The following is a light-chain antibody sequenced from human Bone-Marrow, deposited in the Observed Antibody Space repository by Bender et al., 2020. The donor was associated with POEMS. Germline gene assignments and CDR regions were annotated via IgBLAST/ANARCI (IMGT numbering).Light chain of an antibody. CDR2: EVT. V-gene: IGLV2-14*02. Sequence: QSALTQPASVSGSPGQSITISCTGTSSDIGNYNFVSWYQQHPGKAPKLMIYEVTKRPSGVPDRFSGSKSGNTASLTVSGLQAEDEADYYCSSYTTSSTLGVFGGGTKLTVL. CDR3: SSYTTSSTLGV. CDR1: SSDIGNYNF. J-gene: IGLJ3*02.